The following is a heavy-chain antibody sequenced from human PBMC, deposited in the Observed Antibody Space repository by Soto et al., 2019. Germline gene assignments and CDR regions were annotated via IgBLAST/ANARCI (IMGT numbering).Heavy chain of an antibody. CDR3: ARECRTEDSSGRSLDY. CDR1: GGSISSYY. J-gene: IGHJ4*02. Sequence: SETLSLTCTVSGGSISSYYWSWIRQPAGKGLEWIGRIYTSGSTNYNPSLRSRVTMSVDTSKNQFSLKLSSVTAADTAVYYCARECRTEDSSGRSLDYWGQGTLVTGSS. D-gene: IGHD3-22*01. CDR2: IYTSGST. V-gene: IGHV4-4*07.